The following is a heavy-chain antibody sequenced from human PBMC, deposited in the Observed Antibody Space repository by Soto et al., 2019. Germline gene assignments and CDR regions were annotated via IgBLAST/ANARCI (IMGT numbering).Heavy chain of an antibody. CDR3: VSFNFGSGWYYYYYYYMDF. V-gene: IGHV1-8*01. D-gene: IGHD6-19*01. CDR1: GYTFTSYD. Sequence: ASVKVSCKASGYTFTSYDINWARQATGQGLERMGWMNPNSGNTGYAQKFQGRVTMTRNTSISTAYMELSSLRSEDTAVYYCVSFNFGSGWYYYYYYYMDFWGKGTTVTVSS. CDR2: MNPNSGNT. J-gene: IGHJ6*03.